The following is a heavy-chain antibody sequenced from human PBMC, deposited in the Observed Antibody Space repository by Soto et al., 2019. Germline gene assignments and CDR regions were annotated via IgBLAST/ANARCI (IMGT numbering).Heavy chain of an antibody. V-gene: IGHV5-10-1*01. D-gene: IGHD3-22*01. CDR2: FYPSDSQT. J-gene: IGHJ4*02. CDR1: GYSFTSYW. Sequence: PGESLKISCKGSGYSFTSYWIGWVRQLPGKGLEWMGSFYPSDSQTYYSPSFRGHVTISVTKSITTVFLQWSSLRASDTAMYYCARQIYDSDTGPNFQYYFDSWGQGTPVTVSA. CDR3: ARQIYDSDTGPNFQYYFDS.